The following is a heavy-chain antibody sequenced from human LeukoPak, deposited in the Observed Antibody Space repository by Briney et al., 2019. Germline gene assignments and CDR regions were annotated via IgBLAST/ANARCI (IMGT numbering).Heavy chain of an antibody. CDR1: GGSISSGDHY. D-gene: IGHD5-18*01. CDR2: IYYSGST. J-gene: IGHJ4*02. Sequence: SETLSLTCTVPGGSISSGDHYWSWIRQPPGKGLEWIGYIYYSGSTYYNPSLKSRVTISVDTSKNQFSLKLSSVTAADTAVYYCARDGGYSYGLFDYWGQGTLVTVSS. V-gene: IGHV4-30-4*08. CDR3: ARDGGYSYGLFDY.